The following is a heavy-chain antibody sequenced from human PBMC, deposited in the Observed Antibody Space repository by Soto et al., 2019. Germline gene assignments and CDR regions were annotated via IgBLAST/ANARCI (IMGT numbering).Heavy chain of an antibody. V-gene: IGHV4-4*02. CDR3: ARDGYYGSGSPIYWYFDL. J-gene: IGHJ2*01. Sequence: QVQLQESDPGLVKPSGTLSLTCAVSGGSISSSNWWSWVRQPPGKGLEWIGEIYHSGSTNYNPSLKSRVTISVDKSKNQFSLKLSSVTAADTAVYYCARDGYYGSGSPIYWYFDLWGRGTLVTVSS. CDR1: GGSISSSNW. D-gene: IGHD3-10*01. CDR2: IYHSGST.